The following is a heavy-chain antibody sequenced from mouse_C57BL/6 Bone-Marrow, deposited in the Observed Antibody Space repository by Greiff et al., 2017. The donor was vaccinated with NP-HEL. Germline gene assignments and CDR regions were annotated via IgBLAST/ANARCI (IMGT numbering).Heavy chain of an antibody. CDR2: IYPGDGDT. J-gene: IGHJ4*01. CDR3: APLLLRGDY. D-gene: IGHD1-1*01. V-gene: IGHV1-82*01. Sequence: VQLQQSGPELVKPGASVKISCKASGYAFSSSWMNWVKQRPGKGLEWIGRIYPGDGDTNYNGKFKGKATLTADKSSSTAYMQLSSLTSEDSAVYFCAPLLLRGDYWGQGTSVTVSS. CDR1: GYAFSSSW.